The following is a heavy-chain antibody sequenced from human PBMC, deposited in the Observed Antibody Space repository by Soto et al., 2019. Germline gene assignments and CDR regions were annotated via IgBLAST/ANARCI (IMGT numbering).Heavy chain of an antibody. CDR2: ISGSGGST. CDR1: GFTFSSYA. V-gene: IGHV3-23*01. D-gene: IGHD1-26*01. J-gene: IGHJ6*03. Sequence: GGSLRLSCAASGFTFSSYAMSWVRQAPGKGLEWVSAISGSGGSTYYADSVKGRFTISRDNSKNTLYLQMNSLRAEDTAVYYCAKARVQWMGYYYYYMDVWGKGTTVTVSS. CDR3: AKARVQWMGYYYYYMDV.